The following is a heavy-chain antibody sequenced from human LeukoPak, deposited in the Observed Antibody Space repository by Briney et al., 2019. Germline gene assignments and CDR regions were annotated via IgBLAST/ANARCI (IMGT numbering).Heavy chain of an antibody. J-gene: IGHJ4*02. CDR2: ISSGSSAI. CDR3: ARGHTAVTRHFDF. V-gene: IGHV3-21*01. D-gene: IGHD4-17*01. Sequence: GGSLRLSCEASGFTFTTYSMTWGRQAPGKGLEWVSIISSGSSAIFSAYALKGRFTISRDDAKNLLYLDMNSLRAEDTAVYYCARGHTAVTRHFDFWGQGTLVTVSS. CDR1: GFTFTTYS.